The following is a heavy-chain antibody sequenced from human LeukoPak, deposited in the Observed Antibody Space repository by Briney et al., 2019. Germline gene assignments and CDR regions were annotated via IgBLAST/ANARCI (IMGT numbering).Heavy chain of an antibody. V-gene: IGHV4-31*03. CDR1: GGSISSGGYY. CDR2: IYYSGST. CDR3: ARGGKVWFDP. J-gene: IGHJ5*02. Sequence: PSETLSLTCTVSGGSISSGGYYWSWIRQRPGKDLEWIGYIYYSGSTYYNPSLKSRVTISVDTSKNQFSLKLSSVTAADTAVYYCARGGKVWFDPWGQGTLVTVSS. D-gene: IGHD1-26*01.